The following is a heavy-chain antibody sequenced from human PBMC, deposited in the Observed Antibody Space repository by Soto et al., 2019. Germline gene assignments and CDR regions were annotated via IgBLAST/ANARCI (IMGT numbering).Heavy chain of an antibody. CDR1: AFTFGSYA. V-gene: IGHV3-30*18. CDR2: ISYDGNNK. CDR3: AKDFITGTTRWFDP. J-gene: IGHJ5*02. D-gene: IGHD1-20*01. Sequence: GGSLRLSCAASAFTFGSYAMHWVRQAPGKGLEWVALISYDGNNKYYADSVKGRFTISRDNSKNTLYLQMNSLRAEDTAVYHCAKDFITGTTRWFDPWGQGTLVTVSS.